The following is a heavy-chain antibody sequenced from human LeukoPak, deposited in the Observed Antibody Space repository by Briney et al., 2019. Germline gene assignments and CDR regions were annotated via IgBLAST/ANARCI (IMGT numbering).Heavy chain of an antibody. V-gene: IGHV3-23*01. CDR3: AVSITRDAFDV. J-gene: IGHJ3*01. CDR1: GFTFSTYA. CDR2: IGGSDGRT. Sequence: GGSLRLSCAASGFTFSTYAMSWVRQAPGKGLEWVSLIGGSDGRTRYADSVKGRFSISRDNSKNTVTLQMNSLRAEDMAVYYCAVSITRDAFDVWGQGTMVTVSS. D-gene: IGHD5-12*01.